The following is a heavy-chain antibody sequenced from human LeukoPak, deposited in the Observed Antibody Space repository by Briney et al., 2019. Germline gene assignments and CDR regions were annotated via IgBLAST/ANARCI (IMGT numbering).Heavy chain of an antibody. CDR1: GFTFSGYW. Sequence: PGGSLRLSCAASGFTFSGYWMHWVRQAPGKGLVWVSRINSDGSSTSYADSVKGRFTISRDNAKNTLYLQMNSLRAEDTAVYYCARVSYGSGSSQTRWATDNWFDPWGQGTLVTVSS. J-gene: IGHJ5*02. V-gene: IGHV3-74*01. D-gene: IGHD3-10*01. CDR2: INSDGSST. CDR3: ARVSYGSGSSQTRWATDNWFDP.